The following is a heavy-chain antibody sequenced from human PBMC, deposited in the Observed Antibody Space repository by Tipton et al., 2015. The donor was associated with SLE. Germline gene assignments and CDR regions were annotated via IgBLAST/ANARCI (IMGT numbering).Heavy chain of an antibody. CDR1: DGSISSYY. CDR2: IYTSGST. D-gene: IGHD3-22*01. V-gene: IGHV4-4*08. Sequence: TLSLTCTVSDGSISSYYWSWIRQPPGKGLEWIGFIYTSGSTNYNPSLRSRVTMFVDKSKSHFSLEPNSVTAADTAVYYCARSGSSGSSPEASDVWGQGTMVTVSS. J-gene: IGHJ3*01. CDR3: ARSGSSGSSPEASDV.